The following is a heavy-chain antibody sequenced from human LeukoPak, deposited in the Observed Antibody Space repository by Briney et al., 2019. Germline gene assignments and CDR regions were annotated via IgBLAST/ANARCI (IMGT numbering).Heavy chain of an antibody. D-gene: IGHD3-22*01. J-gene: IGHJ3*02. CDR2: IRSKAYGGTT. CDR3: TRPRLTYYYDSSGFKGAFDI. CDR1: GFTFSSYA. Sequence: GGSLRLSCAASGFTFSSYAMSWVRQAPGKGLEWVGFIRSKAYGGTTEYAASVKGRFTISRDDSKSIAYLQMNSLKTEDTAVYYCTRPRLTYYYDSSGFKGAFDIWGQGTMVTVSS. V-gene: IGHV3-49*04.